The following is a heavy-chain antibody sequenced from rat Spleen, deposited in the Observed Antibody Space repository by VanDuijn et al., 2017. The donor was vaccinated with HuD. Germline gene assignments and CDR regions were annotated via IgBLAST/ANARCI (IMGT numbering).Heavy chain of an antibody. Sequence: EVQLVESDGGLVQPGRSLKLSCAASGFTFSDYYMAWVRQAPAKGLEWVATISYDGGRNFYRDSVKGRFTISRDNAKSSLYLQMDSLRSEDTATYYCTTMVGWGQGVVVTVSS. CDR2: ISYDGGRN. V-gene: IGHV5-20*01. D-gene: IGHD1-1*01. CDR3: TTMVG. CDR1: GFTFSDYY. J-gene: IGHJ2*01.